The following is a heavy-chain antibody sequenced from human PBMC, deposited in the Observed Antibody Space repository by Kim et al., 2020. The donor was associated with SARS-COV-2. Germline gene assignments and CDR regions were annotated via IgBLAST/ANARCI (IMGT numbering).Heavy chain of an antibody. D-gene: IGHD5-12*01. CDR3: ARQPRSGYDNAVDI. V-gene: IGHV3-66*04. J-gene: IGHJ3*02. Sequence: ADSVKGRFTISRDKSKNTLYLQMHSLRAEDTAVYYGARQPRSGYDNAVDIWGQGTMVTVSS.